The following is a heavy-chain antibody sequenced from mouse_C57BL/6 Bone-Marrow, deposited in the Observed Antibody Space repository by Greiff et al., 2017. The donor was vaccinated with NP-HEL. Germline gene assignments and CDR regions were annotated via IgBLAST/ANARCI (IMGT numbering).Heavy chain of an antibody. CDR2: INSDGGST. V-gene: IGHV5-2*03. CDR3: ARIYYYGSSYDWYFDV. D-gene: IGHD1-1*01. J-gene: IGHJ1*03. Sequence: EVMLVESGGGLVQPGESLKLSCESNEYEFPSHDMSWVRKTPEKRLELVAAINSDGGSTYYPDTMERRFIISRDNTKKTLYLQMSSLRSEDTALYYCARIYYYGSSYDWYFDVWGTGTTVTVSS. CDR1: EYEFPSHD.